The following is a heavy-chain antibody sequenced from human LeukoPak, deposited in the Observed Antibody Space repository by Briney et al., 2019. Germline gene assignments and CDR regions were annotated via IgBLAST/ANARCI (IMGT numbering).Heavy chain of an antibody. J-gene: IGHJ4*02. CDR3: ARDLVITFGGVIVTEGFDY. Sequence: GASVKVSCKASGYTFTGYYMHWVRQAPGQGLEWMGRINPNSGGTNYAQKFQGRVTMTRDTSISTAYMELSRLRSDDTAVYYCARDLVITFGGVIVTEGFDYWGQGTLVTVSS. D-gene: IGHD3-16*02. CDR1: GYTFTGYY. V-gene: IGHV1-2*06. CDR2: INPNSGGT.